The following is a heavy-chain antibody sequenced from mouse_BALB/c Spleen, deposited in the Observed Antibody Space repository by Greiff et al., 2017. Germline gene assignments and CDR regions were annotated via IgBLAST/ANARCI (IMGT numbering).Heavy chain of an antibody. Sequence: QVQLQQSGAELVMPGASVKMSCKASGYTFTDYWMHWVKQRPGQGLEWIGAIDTSDSYTSYNQKFKGKATLTVDESSSTAYMQLSSLTSEDSAVYYCARSMGYDYYVGVGYWGQGTTLTVSS. CDR1: GYTFTDYW. V-gene: IGHV1-69*01. J-gene: IGHJ2*01. CDR2: IDTSDSYT. D-gene: IGHD1-1*01. CDR3: ARSMGYDYYVGVGY.